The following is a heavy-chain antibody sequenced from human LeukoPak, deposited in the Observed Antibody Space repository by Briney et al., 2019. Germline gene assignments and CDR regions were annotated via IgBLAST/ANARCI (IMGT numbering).Heavy chain of an antibody. V-gene: IGHV1-2*02. CDR1: GYTFTGYY. CDR2: INPNSGGT. J-gene: IGHJ4*02. Sequence: ASVKVSCKASGYTFTGYYMHWVRQAPGQGLEWMGWINPNSGGTNYAQKFQGRVTMTRDTSISTAYMELSRLRSDDTAVYYCASSRIAAAGRGLSYYFDYRGQGTLVTVSS. D-gene: IGHD6-13*01. CDR3: ASSRIAAAGRGLSYYFDY.